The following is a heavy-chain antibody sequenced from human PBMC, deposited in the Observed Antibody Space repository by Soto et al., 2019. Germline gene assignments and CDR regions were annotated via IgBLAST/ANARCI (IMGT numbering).Heavy chain of an antibody. Sequence: ASVKVSCKASGYTFTSSYMHWVRQAPGQGLEWMGVINPSSGTTAYAQKFQGRVTMTRDTSTGTVYMELSSLRYENTAMYDCGRDQRVGAFSLDYWGPGTRV. J-gene: IGHJ4*02. D-gene: IGHD1-26*01. CDR3: GRDQRVGAFSLDY. V-gene: IGHV1-46*01. CDR1: GYTFTSSY. CDR2: INPSSGTT.